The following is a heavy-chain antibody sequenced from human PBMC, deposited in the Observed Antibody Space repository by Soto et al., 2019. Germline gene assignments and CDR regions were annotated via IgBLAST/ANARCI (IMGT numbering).Heavy chain of an antibody. CDR3: ASRYYDFWSGSIGGAFEI. CDR2: ISYDGSNK. D-gene: IGHD3-3*01. V-gene: IGHV3-30-3*01. CDR1: GFTFSSYA. J-gene: IGHJ3*02. Sequence: QVQLVESGGGVVQPGRSLRLSCAASGFTFSSYAMHWVRQAPGKGLEWVAVISYDGSNKYYADSVKGRFTISRDNSKNPLYLQMNSLRAEDTAVYYCASRYYDFWSGSIGGAFEIWGQGTMVTVSS.